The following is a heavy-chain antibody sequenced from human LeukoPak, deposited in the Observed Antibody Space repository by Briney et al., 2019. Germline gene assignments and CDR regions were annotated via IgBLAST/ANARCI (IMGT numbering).Heavy chain of an antibody. CDR2: IIGSGFST. V-gene: IGHV3-23*01. CDR1: GFTFSSYS. Sequence: GGSLRLSCAASGFTFSSYSMNWVRQAPGKGLKWVSAIIGSGFSTYYADSVKGRFTISRDNSKNTLYLQMNSLRAEDTAVYYCAKDLSPGPDWGQGTLVTVSS. CDR3: AKDLSPGPD. J-gene: IGHJ4*02.